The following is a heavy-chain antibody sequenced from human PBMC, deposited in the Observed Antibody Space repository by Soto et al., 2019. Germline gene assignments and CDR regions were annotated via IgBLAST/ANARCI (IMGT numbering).Heavy chain of an antibody. CDR1: GGSISSGGYS. V-gene: IGHV4-30-2*01. D-gene: IGHD2-2*01. Sequence: QLQLQESGSGLVKPSQTLSLTCAVSGGSISSGGYSWSYIRQPPVKGLEWIGYLYHSGSSYYNPSLMGRVTISVDRSKNQFSLKLSSVTAADTAVSYCARVPDRWGQGTLVTVSS. CDR2: LYHSGSS. J-gene: IGHJ4*02. CDR3: ARVPDR.